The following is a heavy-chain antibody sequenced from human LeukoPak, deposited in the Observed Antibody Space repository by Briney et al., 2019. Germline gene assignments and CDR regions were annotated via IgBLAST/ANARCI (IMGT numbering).Heavy chain of an antibody. V-gene: IGHV1-2*02. J-gene: IGHJ5*02. D-gene: IGHD3-22*01. CDR2: INPNSDGT. CDR3: AIGYDSSGPPIFP. CDR1: GYSFTGYY. Sequence: ASVKVSCKASGYSFTGYYLHWLRQAPGQGLEWMCLINPNSDGTNYAKKFQGRVTMTRDTSIGTAYMELSRLRSDDTAMYYCAIGYDSSGPPIFPWGQGTLVTVSS.